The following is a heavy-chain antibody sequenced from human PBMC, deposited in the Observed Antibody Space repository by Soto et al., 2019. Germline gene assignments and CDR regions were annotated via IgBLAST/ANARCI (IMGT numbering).Heavy chain of an antibody. J-gene: IGHJ4*02. D-gene: IGHD3-10*01. CDR2: ISSSGGTT. V-gene: IGHV3-48*01. Sequence: EVQLVESGGGLVQPGESLRLSCAASGFTLSSYSMNWVRQAPGKGLEWISYISSSGGTTKYAGSVKGRSTISRDNAKNSLSLQINSLGAEDTAVYYCASSTFFGEFLHWGQGTLVTVSS. CDR1: GFTLSSYS. CDR3: ASSTFFGEFLH.